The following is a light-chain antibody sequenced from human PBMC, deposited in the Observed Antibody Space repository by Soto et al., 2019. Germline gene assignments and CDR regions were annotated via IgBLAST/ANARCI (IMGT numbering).Light chain of an antibody. CDR3: KQRSNWPST. Sequence: DIVLTQSPGTLSLSPGERATLSCRASQSVSSNYLAWYQQKPGQAPRLLIHGASTRATGVPARFSGSGSGTDFTLTIRSLEPEDFAVYYCKQRSNWPSTFGQGTKVDI. CDR1: QSVSSNY. V-gene: IGKV3-11*01. J-gene: IGKJ1*01. CDR2: GAS.